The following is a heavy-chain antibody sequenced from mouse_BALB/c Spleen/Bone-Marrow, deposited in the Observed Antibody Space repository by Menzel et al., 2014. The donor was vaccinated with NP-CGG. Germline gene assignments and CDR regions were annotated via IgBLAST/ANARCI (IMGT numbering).Heavy chain of an antibody. V-gene: IGHV1S130*01. J-gene: IGHJ2*01. CDR2: IHPNSGNT. D-gene: IGHD4-1*01. CDR3: ARSGFDY. CDR1: GYTFTSSW. Sequence: VKLIESGSVLVRPGASVKLSCKASGYTFTSSWMHWAKQWPGQGLEWIGEIHPNSGNTNYNEKFKGKATLTVDTSSSTAYVDLSSLTSEDSAVYYCARSGFDYWGQGTTLTVSS.